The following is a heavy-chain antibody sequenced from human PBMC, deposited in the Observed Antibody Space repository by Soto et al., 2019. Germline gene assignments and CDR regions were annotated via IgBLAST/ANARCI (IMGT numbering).Heavy chain of an antibody. CDR1: GFTFSSYA. Sequence: GGSLRLSCAASGFTFSSYAMHWVRQAPGKGLEWAAVISYDGSNKYYADSVKGRFTISRDNSKNTLYLQMNSLRAEDTAVYYCASPASYIAARPFDYWGQGTLVTVSS. J-gene: IGHJ4*02. CDR3: ASPASYIAARPFDY. D-gene: IGHD6-6*01. V-gene: IGHV3-30-3*01. CDR2: ISYDGSNK.